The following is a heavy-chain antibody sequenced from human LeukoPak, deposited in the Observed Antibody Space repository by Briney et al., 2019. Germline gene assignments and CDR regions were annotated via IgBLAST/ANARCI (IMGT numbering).Heavy chain of an antibody. CDR3: ARALSWVEYRRPGRFGY. CDR1: GFTFSDYY. D-gene: IGHD6-6*01. V-gene: IGHV3-11*01. J-gene: IGHJ4*02. Sequence: GGSLRLSCAASGFTFSDYYMSWIRQAPGKGLEWVSYISSSGSTIYYVDSVKGRFTISRDNAKKSLYMKMNSLRAEDTAVYYCARALSWVEYRRPGRFGYWGQGTLVTVSS. CDR2: ISSSGSTI.